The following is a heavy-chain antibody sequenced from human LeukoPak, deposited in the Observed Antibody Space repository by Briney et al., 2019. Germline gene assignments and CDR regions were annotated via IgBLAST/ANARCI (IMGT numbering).Heavy chain of an antibody. V-gene: IGHV3-7*03. CDR3: VRGPHIAATSY. Sequence: GGSLRLSCVASGFSFNNYRMTWVRQAPGKGLEWVVNIKQDGSEKQYVDSVKGRFAISRDNAKKSLYLQINTLGAEDTAVYYCVRGPHIAATSYWGQGTLVTVSS. J-gene: IGHJ4*02. D-gene: IGHD6-25*01. CDR2: IKQDGSEK. CDR1: GFSFNNYR.